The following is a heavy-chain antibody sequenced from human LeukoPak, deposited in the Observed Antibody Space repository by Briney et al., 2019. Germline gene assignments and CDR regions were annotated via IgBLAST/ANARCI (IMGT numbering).Heavy chain of an antibody. J-gene: IGHJ1*01. V-gene: IGHV3-7*03. Sequence: PGGSLRLSCAASGFTFSSYSMNWVRQAPGKGLEWVANIKQDGSEKYYVDSVKGRFTISRDNAKNSLFLQMNSLRAEDTALYYCVRDRGGTYMYFQHWGQGTLVTVSS. D-gene: IGHD1-26*01. CDR2: IKQDGSEK. CDR3: VRDRGGTYMYFQH. CDR1: GFTFSSYS.